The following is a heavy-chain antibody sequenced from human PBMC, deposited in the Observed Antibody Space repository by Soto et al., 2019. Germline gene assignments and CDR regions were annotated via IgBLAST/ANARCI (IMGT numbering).Heavy chain of an antibody. CDR3: AKDRGSNGLTYYFDY. J-gene: IGHJ4*02. D-gene: IGHD2-15*01. CDR2: IRGSGGST. V-gene: IGHV3-23*01. CDR1: GFTFSSYA. Sequence: GGSLRLSCAASGFTFSSYAMSWVRQAPGKGLEWVSGIRGSGGSTYYTDSVKGRFTISRDNSKNMVFLQMNRLRAEDTAVYYCAKDRGSNGLTYYFDYWGQGTLVTVSS.